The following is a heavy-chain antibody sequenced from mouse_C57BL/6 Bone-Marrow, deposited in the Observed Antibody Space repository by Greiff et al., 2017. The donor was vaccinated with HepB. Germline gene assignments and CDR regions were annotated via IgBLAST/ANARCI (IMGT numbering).Heavy chain of an antibody. Sequence: QVQLQQSGPELVKPGASVKISCKASGYAFSSSWMNWVKQRPGKGLEWIGRIYPGDGDTNYNGKFKGKATLTADKSSSTAYMQLSSLTSEDSAVYFCAREDLRWLRRFDYWGQGTTLTVSS. CDR1: GYAFSSSW. D-gene: IGHD2-2*01. V-gene: IGHV1-82*01. J-gene: IGHJ2*01. CDR3: AREDLRWLRRFDY. CDR2: IYPGDGDT.